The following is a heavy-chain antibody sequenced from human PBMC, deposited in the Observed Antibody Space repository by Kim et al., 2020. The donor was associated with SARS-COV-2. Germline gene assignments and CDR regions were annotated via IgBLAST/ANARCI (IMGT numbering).Heavy chain of an antibody. Sequence: GESLKISCKGSGYSFTNSWLGWVRQMPGKGLEWMGIIYPGDSGTRYSPSFQGQVTFSVDKSISTAYLQWNSLKASDTAMYYCARQAGGAADGSCCWFDFWGQRTLVTVS. D-gene: IGHD6-13*01. CDR1: GYSFTNSW. J-gene: IGHJ5*01. CDR3: ARQAGGAADGSCCWFDF. V-gene: IGHV5-51*01. CDR2: IYPGDSGT.